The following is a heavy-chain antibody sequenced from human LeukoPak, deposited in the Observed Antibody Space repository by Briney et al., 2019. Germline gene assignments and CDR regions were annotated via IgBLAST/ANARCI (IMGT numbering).Heavy chain of an antibody. Sequence: ASVKVSCKASGYTFTTYDINWVRQATGQGLAWMGWMNPNSGNTGYAQKFQGRVTMTRNTSISTAYMELSSLRSEDTAVYYCARGPNKSDGGNSGSAWFDPWDQGTLVTVSS. CDR2: MNPNSGNT. CDR1: GYTFTTYD. V-gene: IGHV1-8*01. D-gene: IGHD4-23*01. CDR3: ARGPNKSDGGNSGSAWFDP. J-gene: IGHJ5*02.